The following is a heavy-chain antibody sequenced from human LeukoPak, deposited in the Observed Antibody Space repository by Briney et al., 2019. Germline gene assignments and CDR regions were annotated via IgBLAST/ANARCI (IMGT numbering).Heavy chain of an antibody. J-gene: IGHJ3*02. CDR3: ARERKSRAFDI. Sequence: SETLSLTCAVYGGSFSGYYWSWIRQPPGKGLEWIGEINHSGSTNYNPSLKSRVTISVDRSKNQFSLKLSSVTAADTAVYYCARERKSRAFDIWGQGTMVTVSS. CDR2: INHSGST. V-gene: IGHV4-34*01. CDR1: GGSFSGYY.